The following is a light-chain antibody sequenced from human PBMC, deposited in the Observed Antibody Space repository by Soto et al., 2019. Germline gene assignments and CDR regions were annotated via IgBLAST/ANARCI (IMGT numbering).Light chain of an antibody. CDR1: QSLLHSSGYYY. CDR3: MQPLQAPRT. CDR2: LSS. V-gene: IGKV2-28*01. J-gene: IGKJ1*01. Sequence: DIVMTQSPLSLPVTPGEPASISCRSSQSLLHSSGYYYLDWYLQKPGQSPQLLIYLSSIRASGVPDRFSGSGSGTDVTLKISRVEAEDVGVYYCMQPLQAPRTFGQGTKVEF.